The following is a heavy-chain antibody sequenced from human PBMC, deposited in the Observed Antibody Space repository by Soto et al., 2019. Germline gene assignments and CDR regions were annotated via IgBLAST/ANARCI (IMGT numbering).Heavy chain of an antibody. J-gene: IGHJ5*02. CDR2: IIPILGMA. CDR1: GGTFSSYT. V-gene: IGHV1-69*02. Sequence: QVQLVQSGAEVKKPGSSVKVSCKASGGTFSSYTISWVRQAPGQGLEWMGRIIPILGMANYAQKFQGRVTINADKSTSTVYMELSSLRSEDTAVYYCARPGAEAGTVGWFDPWGQGTLVTVSS. CDR3: ARPGAEAGTVGWFDP. D-gene: IGHD6-13*01.